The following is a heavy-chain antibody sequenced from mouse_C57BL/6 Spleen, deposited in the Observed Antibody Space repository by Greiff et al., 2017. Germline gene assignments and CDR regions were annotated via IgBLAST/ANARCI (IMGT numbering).Heavy chain of an antibody. CDR2: IHPNSGST. CDR3: ARGGLWVPYYFDD. J-gene: IGHJ2*01. D-gene: IGHD4-1*01. Sequence: VQLQQSGAELVKPGASVKLSCTASGYTFTGYWMHWVKQRPGQGLEWIGLIHPNSGSTNYNAKFKGKATLTVDKSSSTAYMQLSSLTSEDSAVYYCARGGLWVPYYFDDWGQGTTLTVSS. CDR1: GYTFTGYW. V-gene: IGHV1-64*01.